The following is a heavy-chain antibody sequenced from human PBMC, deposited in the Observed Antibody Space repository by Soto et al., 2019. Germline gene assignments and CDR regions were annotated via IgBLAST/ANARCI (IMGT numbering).Heavy chain of an antibody. CDR2: INHSGST. V-gene: IGHV4-34*01. CDR3: AIGRYDYIWGSYRPYYFDY. Sequence: SETLSLTCAVYGGSFSGYYWSWIRQPPGKGLEWIGEINHSGSTNYNPSLKSRVTISVDTSKNQFSLKLSSVTAADTAVYYCAIGRYDYIWGSYRPYYFDYWGQGTLVTVSS. CDR1: GGSFSGYY. D-gene: IGHD3-16*02. J-gene: IGHJ4*02.